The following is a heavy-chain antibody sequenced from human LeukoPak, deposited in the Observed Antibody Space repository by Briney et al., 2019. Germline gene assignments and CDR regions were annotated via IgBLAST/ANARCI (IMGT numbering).Heavy chain of an antibody. V-gene: IGHV1-69*13. Sequence: PSVKVSCKASGGTFSSYAISWVRQAPGQGLEWMGGIIPIFGTANYAQKFQGRVTITADESTSTAYMELSSLRSEDTAVYYCARAPNVLRFLEWDYWGQGTLVTVSS. J-gene: IGHJ4*02. CDR2: IIPIFGTA. CDR1: GGTFSSYA. CDR3: ARAPNVLRFLEWDY. D-gene: IGHD3-3*01.